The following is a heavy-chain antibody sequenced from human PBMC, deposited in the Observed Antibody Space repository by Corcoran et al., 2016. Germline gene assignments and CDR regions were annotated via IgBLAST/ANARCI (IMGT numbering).Heavy chain of an antibody. CDR2: IWYDGSNK. Sequence: QVQLVESGGGVVQPGRSLRLSCAASGFTFSSYGMHWVRQAPGKGLEWVAVIWYDGSNKYYADSVKGRFTISRDNSKNTLYLQMDSLRAEDTAVYYCARVRQVDTAMVTPCYYGMDVWGQGTTVTVSS. D-gene: IGHD5-18*01. V-gene: IGHV3-33*01. CDR3: ARVRQVDTAMVTPCYYGMDV. J-gene: IGHJ6*02. CDR1: GFTFSSYG.